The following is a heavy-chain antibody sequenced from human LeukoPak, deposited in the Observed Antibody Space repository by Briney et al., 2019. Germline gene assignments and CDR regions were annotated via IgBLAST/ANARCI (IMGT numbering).Heavy chain of an antibody. V-gene: IGHV3-30*02. D-gene: IGHD3-22*01. J-gene: IGHJ3*02. Sequence: GGSLRLSCAASGFTFSSYGMHWVRQAPGKGLEGVAFIRYDASNKYYADSVKGRFTISRENSKNTLYLQMNSMRAEDTAVYYCAKDRGVAITMIVVVIDAFDIWGQGTMVTVSS. CDR2: IRYDASNK. CDR3: AKDRGVAITMIVVVIDAFDI. CDR1: GFTFSSYG.